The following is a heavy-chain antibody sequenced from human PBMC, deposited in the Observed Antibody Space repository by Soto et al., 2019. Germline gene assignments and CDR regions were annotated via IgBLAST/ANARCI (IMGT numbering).Heavy chain of an antibody. V-gene: IGHV3-33*05. D-gene: IGHD3-3*01. CDR1: GFPFSSYG. CDR3: AKSMGGWSGYYTRHDAFDI. Sequence: HPGGSLRLSCAASGFPFSSYGMHWVRQAPGKGLEWVAVISYDGSSKYYADSVKGRFTISRDNSKNTLYLQMNSLRAEDTAVYYCAKSMGGWSGYYTRHDAFDIWGQGTMVTVSS. J-gene: IGHJ3*02. CDR2: ISYDGSSK.